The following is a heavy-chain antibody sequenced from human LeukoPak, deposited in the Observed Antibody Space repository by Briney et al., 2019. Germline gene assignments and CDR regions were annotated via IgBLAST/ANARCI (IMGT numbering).Heavy chain of an antibody. Sequence: SETLSLTCTVSGGSISSSSYFWGWIRQPPGKGLEWIGNIYYIGSTYYNPSLKSRVTISVDTSKNQFSLKLSSVTAADTAVYYCARGRGIQLWFGTPPHGMDVWGQGTTVTVSS. CDR3: ARGRGIQLWFGTPPHGMDV. CDR2: IYYIGST. D-gene: IGHD5-18*01. J-gene: IGHJ6*02. CDR1: GGSISSSSYF. V-gene: IGHV4-39*07.